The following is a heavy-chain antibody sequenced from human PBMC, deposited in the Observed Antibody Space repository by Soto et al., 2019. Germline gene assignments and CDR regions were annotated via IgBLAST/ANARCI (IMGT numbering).Heavy chain of an antibody. CDR2: INHSGST. J-gene: IGHJ6*02. CDR1: GGSFSGYY. V-gene: IGHV4-34*01. Sequence: PSETLSLTCAVYGGSFSGYYWSWIRQPPGKGLEWIGEINHSGSTNYNPSLKSRVTISADTSKNQFSLKLSSVTAADTAVYYCARGPREEVTATIYYYYGMDVWGQGTTVTVSS. CDR3: ARGPREEVTATIYYYYGMDV. D-gene: IGHD2-21*02.